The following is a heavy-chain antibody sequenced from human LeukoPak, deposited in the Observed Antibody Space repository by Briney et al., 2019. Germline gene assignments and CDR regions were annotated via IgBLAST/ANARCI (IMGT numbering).Heavy chain of an antibody. CDR2: IHTSGST. CDR3: AREGYGSGKFDP. V-gene: IGHV4-4*07. CDR1: GGSISSYY. J-gene: IGHJ5*02. D-gene: IGHD3-10*01. Sequence: SGTLSLTCIVSGGSISSYYWSWIRQPAGKGLEWIGQIHTSGSTNYNPSLKSRVAMSVDTSKNQFSLKLSSVTAADTAVYYCAREGYGSGKFDPWGQGTLVTVSS.